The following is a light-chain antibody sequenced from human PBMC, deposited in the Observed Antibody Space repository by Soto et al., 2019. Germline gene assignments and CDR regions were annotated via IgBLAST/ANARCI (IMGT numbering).Light chain of an antibody. CDR1: SSDVGGYNY. CDR3: SSYTTTSTPCV. CDR2: EVS. Sequence: QSVLTQPASVSGSPGQSITISCTGTSSDVGGYNYVSWYQQHPGKAPKLIIYEVSHRPSGASNHFSGYKSGNTASLTISGLQAEDEADYYRSSYTTTSTPCVFGTGTKVTVL. J-gene: IGLJ1*01. V-gene: IGLV2-14*01.